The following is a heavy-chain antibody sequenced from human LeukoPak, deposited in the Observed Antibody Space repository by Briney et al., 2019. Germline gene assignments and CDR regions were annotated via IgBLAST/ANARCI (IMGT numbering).Heavy chain of an antibody. D-gene: IGHD6-13*01. J-gene: IGHJ6*04. Sequence: GGSQRLSCEGSGFTFSTSWMHWVRQAPGKGLEWVSSISSSSSYIYYADSVKGRFTISRDNAKNSLYLQMNSLRAEDTAVYYCARGGAAAHVWGKGTTVTVSS. CDR3: ARGGAAAHV. CDR1: GFTFSTSW. CDR2: ISSSSSYI. V-gene: IGHV3-21*01.